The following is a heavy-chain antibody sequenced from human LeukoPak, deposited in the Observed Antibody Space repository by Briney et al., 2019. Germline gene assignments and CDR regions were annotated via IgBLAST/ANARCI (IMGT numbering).Heavy chain of an antibody. CDR2: ISSSGSTI. Sequence: PRGSLRLSCAASGFTFSGYEMNWVRQAPGKGLEWGSYISSSGSTIYYADSVKGRFTISRDNAKNSQYLQMNGLRVEDTAVYYCVGGTGWRLDSWGQGTLVTVSS. CDR3: VGGTGWRLDS. D-gene: IGHD6-19*01. V-gene: IGHV3-48*03. J-gene: IGHJ1*01. CDR1: GFTFSGYE.